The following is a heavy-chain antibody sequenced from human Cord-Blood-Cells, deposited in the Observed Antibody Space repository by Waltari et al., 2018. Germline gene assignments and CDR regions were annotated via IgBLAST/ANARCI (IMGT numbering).Heavy chain of an antibody. V-gene: IGHV1-46*01. CDR1: GYTFTRNY. CDR3: ARACGYYFDY. Sequence: QLQLVQSGAEVNKPGASQKGSCKSSGYTFTRNYMHQGRQAPGQGLEGIGIINAGXGXXXXXXXXXXXXXXXXXXXPSTVYMELSMLSSEDTAVYSCARACGYYFDYWGQGTMVTVSS. J-gene: IGHJ4*02. CDR2: INAGXGXX.